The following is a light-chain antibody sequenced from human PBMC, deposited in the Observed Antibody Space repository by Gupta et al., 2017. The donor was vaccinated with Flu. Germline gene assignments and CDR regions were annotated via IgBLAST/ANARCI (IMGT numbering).Light chain of an antibody. J-gene: IGKJ1*01. CDR1: QSVSSN. CDR3: QQYNNWPGT. V-gene: IGKV3-15*01. CDR2: GAS. Sequence: GEIAPLSCRASQSVSSNLAWYQQKPGQAPRLLIYGASTRATGIPARFSGSGSGTEFTLTISSLQSEDFAVYYCQQYNNWPGTFGQGTKVEIK.